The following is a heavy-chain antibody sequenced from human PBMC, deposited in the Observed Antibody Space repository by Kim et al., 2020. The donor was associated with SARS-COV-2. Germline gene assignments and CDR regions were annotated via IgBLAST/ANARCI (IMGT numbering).Heavy chain of an antibody. J-gene: IGHJ4*02. CDR3: AREQEIVVVPADTFDY. D-gene: IGHD2-2*01. Sequence: KCQGRVTMTRDTSTSTVYMERSSLRSEDTAVYYCAREQEIVVVPADTFDYWGQGTLVTVSS. V-gene: IGHV1-46*01.